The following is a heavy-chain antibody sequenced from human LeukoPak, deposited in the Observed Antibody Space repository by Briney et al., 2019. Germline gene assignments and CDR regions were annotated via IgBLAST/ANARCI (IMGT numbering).Heavy chain of an antibody. CDR3: ARGAYCGGDCYPHFDY. CDR2: INSSSSYI. D-gene: IGHD2-21*02. Sequence: GGSVTLFCAPSGLTFSSCSMNWVRQAPGKGLECVSSINSSSSYIYYADSVKRRFTISRDNAKNSLYLQMNSLRAEDTAVYYCARGAYCGGDCYPHFDYWGQGTLVPVS. J-gene: IGHJ4*02. CDR1: GLTFSSCS. V-gene: IGHV3-21*01.